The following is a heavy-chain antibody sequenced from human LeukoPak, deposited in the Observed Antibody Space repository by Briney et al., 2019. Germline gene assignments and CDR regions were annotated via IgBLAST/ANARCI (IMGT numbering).Heavy chain of an antibody. Sequence: PSETLSLTCTVSGGSISSYYWSWIRQPPGKGLEWIGYIYYSGSTNYNPSLKSRVTISVDTSKNQFSLKLSSVTAADTAVYYCARTAYSGSYYYYMDVWGKGATVTVSS. CDR2: IYYSGST. D-gene: IGHD1-26*01. CDR1: GGSISSYY. V-gene: IGHV4-59*12. J-gene: IGHJ6*03. CDR3: ARTAYSGSYYYYMDV.